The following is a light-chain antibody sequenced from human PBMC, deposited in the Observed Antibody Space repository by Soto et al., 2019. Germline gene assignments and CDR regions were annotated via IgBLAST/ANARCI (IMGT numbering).Light chain of an antibody. J-gene: IGKJ5*01. CDR1: QDIRAD. Sequence: AIQVTQSPSSLSASVGDRVTITCRASQDIRADLGWYQQKPGKAPKLLIYAASSLQSGVPSRLSGSGSGTDCTLTISSLQPEGFGTYYCLHDYDYPLTFGQGTRREIK. V-gene: IGKV1-6*01. CDR2: AAS. CDR3: LHDYDYPLT.